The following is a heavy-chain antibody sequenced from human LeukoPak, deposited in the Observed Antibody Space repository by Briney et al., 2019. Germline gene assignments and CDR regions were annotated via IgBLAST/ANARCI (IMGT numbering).Heavy chain of an antibody. CDR1: GFTFSSYS. J-gene: IGHJ4*02. CDR2: ISNGGTNT. D-gene: IGHD7-27*01. Sequence: PGGSLRLSCAASGFTFSSYSMSWVRQAPGKGLEWVSVISNGGTNTNYADSVQGRFIVSRDNSKNTMYLQMNSLRAEDTAVYYCARASSNWGKFYVDSWGQGTLVTVTS. V-gene: IGHV3-23*03. CDR3: ARASSNWGKFYVDS.